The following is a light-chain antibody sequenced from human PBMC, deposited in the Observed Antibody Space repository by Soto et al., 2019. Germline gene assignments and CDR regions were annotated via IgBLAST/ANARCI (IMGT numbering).Light chain of an antibody. J-gene: IGLJ3*02. V-gene: IGLV2-11*01. CDR2: DVS. Sequence: QSALTQPRSVSGSPGQSVTISCTGTSSDVGGYNYVSWYQQHPGKAPKLMIYDVSKRPSGVPDRFSGSKSGNTASLTISGLQAEDYADYYCCSYAGSSFWVFGGGTKLTVL. CDR3: CSYAGSSFWV. CDR1: SSDVGGYNY.